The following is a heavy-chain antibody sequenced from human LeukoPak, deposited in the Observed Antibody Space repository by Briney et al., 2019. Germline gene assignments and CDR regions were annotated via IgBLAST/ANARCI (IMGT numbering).Heavy chain of an antibody. CDR1: GGSISSYY. CDR2: ISSSSSTI. J-gene: IGHJ4*02. V-gene: IGHV3-48*01. CDR3: AREFVVG. Sequence: ETLSLTCTVSGGSISSYYWSWIRQPPGKGLEWVSYISSSSSTIYYADSVKGRFTISRDNAKNSLYLQMNSPRAEDTAVYYCAREFVVGWGQGTLVTVSS. D-gene: IGHD3-16*01.